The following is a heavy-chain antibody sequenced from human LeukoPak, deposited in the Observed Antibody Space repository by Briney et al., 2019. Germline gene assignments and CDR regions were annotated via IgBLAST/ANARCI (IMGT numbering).Heavy chain of an antibody. CDR3: ARGLYDSSGCKDDY. J-gene: IGHJ4*02. Sequence: GGSLRLSCAASGFTVSSNYMSLVRQAPGKGLEWVSVIYSGGSTYYADSVKGRFTISRHNSKNTLYLQMNSLRAEDTAVYYCARGLYDSSGCKDDYWGQGTLVTVSS. CDR2: IYSGGST. CDR1: GFTVSSNY. D-gene: IGHD3-22*01. V-gene: IGHV3-53*04.